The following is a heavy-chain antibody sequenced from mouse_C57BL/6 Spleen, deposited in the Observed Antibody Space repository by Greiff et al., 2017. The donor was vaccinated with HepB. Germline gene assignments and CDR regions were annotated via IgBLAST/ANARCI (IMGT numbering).Heavy chain of an antibody. V-gene: IGHV1-52*01. J-gene: IGHJ1*03. CDR1: GYTFTSYW. CDR2: IDPSDSET. CDR3: ARRGYYDCDGWYFDV. Sequence: VQLQQPGAELVRPGSSVKLSCKASGYTFTSYWMHWVKQRPIQGLEWIGNIDPSDSETHYNQKFKDKATLTVDKSSSTAYMQLSSLTSEDSAVYYCARRGYYDCDGWYFDVWGTGTTVTVSS. D-gene: IGHD2-4*01.